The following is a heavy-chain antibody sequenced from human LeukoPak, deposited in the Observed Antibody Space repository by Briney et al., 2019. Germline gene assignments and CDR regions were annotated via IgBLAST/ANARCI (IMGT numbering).Heavy chain of an antibody. Sequence: GASVTVSCKASGYTFTNYEISWLRQAPGQGLEWMGWIGADNGDTNYAQKLQDRVTMTTDTSTTTAYMELRSLRSDDTAIYYCARDWAGSGRVVTYHWGQGTLRSVSS. CDR1: GYTFTNYE. J-gene: IGHJ5*02. CDR3: ARDWAGSGRVVTYH. V-gene: IGHV1-18*01. D-gene: IGHD6-19*01. CDR2: IGADNGDT.